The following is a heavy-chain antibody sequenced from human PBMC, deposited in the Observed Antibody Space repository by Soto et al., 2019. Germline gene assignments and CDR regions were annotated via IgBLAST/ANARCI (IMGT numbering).Heavy chain of an antibody. CDR2: MNPNSGNT. Sequence: ASVKVSFKASGYTFTSYDINWVRQATGQGLEWMGWMNPNSGNTGYAQKFQGRVTMTRNTSISTAYMELSSLRSEDTAVYYCARVLRFLDNQIPPLDCGMDVWGQGTTVTVSS. CDR1: GYTFTSYD. CDR3: ARVLRFLDNQIPPLDCGMDV. V-gene: IGHV1-8*01. D-gene: IGHD3-3*01. J-gene: IGHJ6*02.